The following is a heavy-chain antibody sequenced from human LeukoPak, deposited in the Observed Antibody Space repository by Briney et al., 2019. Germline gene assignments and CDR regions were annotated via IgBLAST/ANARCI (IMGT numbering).Heavy chain of an antibody. J-gene: IGHJ4*02. CDR2: ISSSGSTI. CDR3: ARDEEYYFDY. V-gene: IGHV3-48*03. Sequence: GGSLRLSCAASGFTFSSYEMNWVRQAPGKGLEWASYISSSGSTIYYADSVKGRFTISRDNAKNSLYLQMNSLRAEDTAVYYCARDEEYYFDYWGQGTLVTVSS. D-gene: IGHD3-10*01. CDR1: GFTFSSYE.